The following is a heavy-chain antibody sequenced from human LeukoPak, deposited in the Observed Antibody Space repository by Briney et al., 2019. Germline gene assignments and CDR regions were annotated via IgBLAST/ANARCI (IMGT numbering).Heavy chain of an antibody. Sequence: GASVKVSCKASGYTFTSYAMHWVRQAPGQRLEWMGWINAGNGNTKYSQKFQGRVAITRDTSASTAYMELSSLRSEDTAVYYCVRDHYDYVWGSYRWYYFDYWGQGTLVTVSS. J-gene: IGHJ4*02. CDR2: INAGNGNT. D-gene: IGHD3-16*02. CDR1: GYTFTSYA. CDR3: VRDHYDYVWGSYRWYYFDY. V-gene: IGHV1-3*01.